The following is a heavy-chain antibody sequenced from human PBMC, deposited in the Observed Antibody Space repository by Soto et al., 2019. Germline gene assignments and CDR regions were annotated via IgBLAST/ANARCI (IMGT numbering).Heavy chain of an antibody. Sequence: SGATLVNPTHPFTLTCTFPGFSHSTSGVGMGWIRQPTGKALEWLALIYWNDDKRYSPSMKSRLTITKDTSKNPVVLTMTNMDPVDTATCYCAQTGTGVFFDYWGQGTLVTVSS. J-gene: IGHJ4*02. V-gene: IGHV2-5*01. CDR3: AQTGTGVFFDY. CDR2: IYWNDDK. D-gene: IGHD1-7*01. CDR1: GFSHSTSGVG.